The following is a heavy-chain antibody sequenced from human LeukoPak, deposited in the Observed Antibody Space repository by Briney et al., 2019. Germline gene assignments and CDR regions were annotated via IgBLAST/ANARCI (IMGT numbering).Heavy chain of an antibody. D-gene: IGHD2-21*02. CDR1: GFTFGIYG. CDR2: ISASGDST. J-gene: IGHJ4*02. CDR3: AKDLSSTGGDPE. Sequence: GGSLRLSCVASGFTFGIYGMSRVRQAPGKGLEWVSSISASGDSTYHADSVKGRFTISRDSSKNTLYLQMDSLRAEDTAVYHCAKDLSSTGGDPEWGQGTLVTVS. V-gene: IGHV3-23*01.